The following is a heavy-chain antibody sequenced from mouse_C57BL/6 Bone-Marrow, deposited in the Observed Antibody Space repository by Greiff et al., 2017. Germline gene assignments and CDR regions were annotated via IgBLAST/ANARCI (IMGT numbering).Heavy chain of an antibody. CDR3: ASVYYDGSTHFDC. D-gene: IGHD1-1*01. CDR1: GYTFTSYW. V-gene: IGHV1-69*01. CDR2: IDPSDSYT. Sequence: VQLQQSGAELVMPGASVKLSCKASGYTFTSYWMHWVKQRPGLGLEWIGEIDPSDSYTNYNQKFKGKSTLTVDKPSSTAYMQLSSLTSEDAAVDYCASVYYDGSTHFDCWGQGTTLTGSS. J-gene: IGHJ2*01.